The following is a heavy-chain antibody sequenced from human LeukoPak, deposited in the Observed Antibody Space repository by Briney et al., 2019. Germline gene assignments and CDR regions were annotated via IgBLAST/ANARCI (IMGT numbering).Heavy chain of an antibody. CDR3: ARGPSYYLDV. V-gene: IGHV4-59*01. Sequence: PSETLSVTCGVSGGSISSDYWSWIRQPPGKGLEWIGYIYYTGTTNYNSSLKSRVTISVDRSKHLFSLKLSSVIAADTAVYYCARGPSYYLDVWGKGTTVTVSS. J-gene: IGHJ6*03. CDR2: IYYTGTT. CDR1: GGSISSDY.